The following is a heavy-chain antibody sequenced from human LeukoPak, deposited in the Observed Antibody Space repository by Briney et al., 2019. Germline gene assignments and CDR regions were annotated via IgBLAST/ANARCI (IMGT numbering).Heavy chain of an antibody. CDR3: ARARYYYDSSGQKRAFDI. V-gene: IGHV4-34*01. CDR1: GGSFSGYY. D-gene: IGHD3-22*01. Sequence: SETLSLTCAVYGGSFSGYYWSWIRQPPGKGLEWIGEINHSGSTNYNPPLKSRVTISVDTSKNQFSLKLSSVTAADTAVYYCARARYYYDSSGQKRAFDIWGQGTMVTVSS. CDR2: INHSGST. J-gene: IGHJ3*02.